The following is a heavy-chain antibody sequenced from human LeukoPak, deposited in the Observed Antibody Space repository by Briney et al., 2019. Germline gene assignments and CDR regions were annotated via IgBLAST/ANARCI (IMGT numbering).Heavy chain of an antibody. CDR1: GYTFTSYG. CDR2: ISAYNGNT. Sequence: ASVKVSCKASGYTFTSYGISWVRQAPGQGLEWMGWISAYNGNTNYAQKLQGRVTMTRDTSISIAYTELSRLTSDDTAVYYCARARYSSGWYPFDYWGQGTLVTVSS. CDR3: ARARYSSGWYPFDY. J-gene: IGHJ4*02. D-gene: IGHD6-19*01. V-gene: IGHV1-18*01.